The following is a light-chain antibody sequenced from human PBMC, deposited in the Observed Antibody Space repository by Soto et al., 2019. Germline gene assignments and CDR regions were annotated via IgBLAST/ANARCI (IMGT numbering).Light chain of an antibody. CDR3: QEAFSAPIT. CDR1: QYIGTY. CDR2: AAT. V-gene: IGKV1-39*01. Sequence: IQLTQSPASVTASAGDSVTISCRASQYIGTYLNWYQHKQGQAPKLLIYAATSLRSGVPSRFSGSGSGTDFTLTISSLQPEDFASYYCQEAFSAPITFGQGTGLEIK. J-gene: IGKJ5*01.